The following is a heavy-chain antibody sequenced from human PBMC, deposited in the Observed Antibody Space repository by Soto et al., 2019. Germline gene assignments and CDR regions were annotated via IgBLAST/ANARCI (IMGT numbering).Heavy chain of an antibody. J-gene: IGHJ6*02. CDR3: ARAAVSGFMDV. CDR2: IITIFGTA. V-gene: IGHV1-69*13. CDR1: RGTLTSYA. Sequence: SLKVSSTATRGTLTSYAISWGQQAPGQVLEWMGGIITIFGTANYAQKFQGRVTITADESTSTAYMELSSLRSEDTAVYYCARAAVSGFMDVWGQGTTVTVSS. D-gene: IGHD6-19*01.